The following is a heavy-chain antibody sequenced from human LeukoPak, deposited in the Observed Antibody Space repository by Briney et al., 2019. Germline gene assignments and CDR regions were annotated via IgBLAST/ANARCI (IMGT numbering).Heavy chain of an antibody. V-gene: IGHV3-23*01. CDR1: GFTFSSYA. D-gene: IGHD6-13*01. Sequence: GGSLRLSCATSGFTFSSYAMNWVRQAPGKGLEWVSGISGSGDITYYADSVKGRFTISRDNSKNTLYLQMNSLRAEDTAVYYCAKATYSSSWNLYFDYWGQGTVVTVSS. J-gene: IGHJ4*02. CDR3: AKATYSSSWNLYFDY. CDR2: ISGSGDIT.